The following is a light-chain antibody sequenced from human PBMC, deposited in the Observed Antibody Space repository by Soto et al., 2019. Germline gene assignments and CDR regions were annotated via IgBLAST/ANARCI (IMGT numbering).Light chain of an antibody. CDR3: QQSSSTPQVT. CDR2: AAS. J-gene: IGKJ4*01. Sequence: EIQMTQSPSSLSASVGDRVTITCRASQSISSYLNWYQQKPGKAPKLLIYAASSLQSGVPSRFSGSGSGTDFTLDISSLQPEDFATYYCQQSSSTPQVTFGGGTKVEIK. CDR1: QSISSY. V-gene: IGKV1-39*01.